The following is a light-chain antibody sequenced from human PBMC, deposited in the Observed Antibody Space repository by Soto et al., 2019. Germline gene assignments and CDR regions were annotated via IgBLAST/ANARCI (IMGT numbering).Light chain of an antibody. V-gene: IGKV3-15*01. CDR3: QQYGGSPRT. CDR1: QSVSSN. CDR2: GAS. J-gene: IGKJ1*01. Sequence: EIVMTQSPAILSLSLGERATLSCRASQSVSSNLAWYQQKPGQAPRLLIYGASTRATGVPARFSGSGSGTEFTLTISTLQSEDFAVYYCQQYGGSPRTFGQGTKVDIK.